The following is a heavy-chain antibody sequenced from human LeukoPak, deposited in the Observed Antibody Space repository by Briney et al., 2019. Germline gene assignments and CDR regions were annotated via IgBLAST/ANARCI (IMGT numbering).Heavy chain of an antibody. V-gene: IGHV4-59*08. J-gene: IGHJ4*02. CDR3: ARDSSGYYRIDY. D-gene: IGHD3-22*01. CDR2: VFHSGST. Sequence: SETLSLTCTVSGGSISSYYWSWIRQPPGKGVEWIGYVFHSGSTNYNPSLKSRVTISVDTSKNQFSLKLTSVTAADTAVYYCARDSSGYYRIDYWGQGTLVTVSS. CDR1: GGSISSYY.